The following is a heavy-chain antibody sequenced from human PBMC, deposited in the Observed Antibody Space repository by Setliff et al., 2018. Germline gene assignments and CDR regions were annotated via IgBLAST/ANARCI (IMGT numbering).Heavy chain of an antibody. V-gene: IGHV3-21*01. CDR3: ARAKGTTMATQYFDY. D-gene: IGHD3-10*01. CDR1: GFTFSTYS. CDR2: ISPSSSHI. Sequence: TGGSLRLSCAASGFTFSTYSLIWVRQAPGTGLEWVSSISPSSSHIYYADSAEGRFTISRDNAKHSLYLQWNSLRAEDTAVYSCARAKGTTMATQYFDYWGQGTLVTVSS. J-gene: IGHJ4*02.